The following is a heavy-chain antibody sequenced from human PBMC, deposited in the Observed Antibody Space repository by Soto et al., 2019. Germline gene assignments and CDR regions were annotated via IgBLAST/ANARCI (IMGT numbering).Heavy chain of an antibody. J-gene: IGHJ4*02. D-gene: IGHD5-18*01. V-gene: IGHV4-59*01. Sequence: QVQLQESGPGLVKPSETLSLTCTVSGGSISTYYWSWIRQPPGKGLAWIGYIYYSGNTNYNPSLKSRVTMSVDTSKNQFSLNLNSVTAADTAVYYCARDRGPHSYADYWGQGTLVTVSS. CDR2: IYYSGNT. CDR1: GGSISTYY. CDR3: ARDRGPHSYADY.